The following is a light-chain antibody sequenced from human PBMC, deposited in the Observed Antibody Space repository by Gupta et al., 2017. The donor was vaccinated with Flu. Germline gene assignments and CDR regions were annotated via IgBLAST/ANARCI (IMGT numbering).Light chain of an antibody. V-gene: IGKV3-20*01. Sequence: EIVLTQSPGTLSLFPGERATLSCRASQTLTSDFLGWYQQKPGQAPRFLIYGASNRAAGIPDRFSGSGSGTDFTLTISRLEPDDFAVYFCQQDGSSPRTFGQGTTVEIK. J-gene: IGKJ1*01. CDR2: GAS. CDR3: QQDGSSPRT. CDR1: QTLTSDF.